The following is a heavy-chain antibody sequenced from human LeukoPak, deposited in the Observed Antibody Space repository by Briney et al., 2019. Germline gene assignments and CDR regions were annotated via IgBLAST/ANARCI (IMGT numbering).Heavy chain of an antibody. D-gene: IGHD6-13*01. Sequence: ASVKVSCKVSGYTLTELSMHWVRQAPGKGLEWMGGFDPEDGETIYAQKFQGRVTMTEDTSTSTAYMELRSLRSDDTAVYYCARRIRLKFAGIAAAGGNWFDPWGQGTLVTVSS. CDR3: ARRIRLKFAGIAAAGGNWFDP. V-gene: IGHV1-24*01. CDR2: FDPEDGET. J-gene: IGHJ5*02. CDR1: GYTLTELS.